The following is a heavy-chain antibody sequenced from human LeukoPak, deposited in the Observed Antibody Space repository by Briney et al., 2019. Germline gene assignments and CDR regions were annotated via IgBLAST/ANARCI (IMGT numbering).Heavy chain of an antibody. Sequence: ASVKVSCKASGYTFTIYYMHWARQAPGQGLEWMGWINPNSGATIYAQRFQGRVTMTRDTSSSTAYMELSGLTSDDTGVYYCARNPPYCTSTDCYNDYWGQGTLVTVSS. CDR2: INPNSGAT. D-gene: IGHD2-2*02. V-gene: IGHV1-2*02. CDR3: ARNPPYCTSTDCYNDY. J-gene: IGHJ4*02. CDR1: GYTFTIYY.